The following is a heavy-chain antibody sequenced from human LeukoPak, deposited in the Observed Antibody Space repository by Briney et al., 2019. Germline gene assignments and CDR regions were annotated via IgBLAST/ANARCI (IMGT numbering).Heavy chain of an antibody. CDR3: ARGVCGSDCYAVGAFDL. Sequence: SETLSLTCTVSGGSMSSSSYYWGWIRQSPGMGLESIGSIRYSGTTYYNPALKSRVTISVGTSKNQFSLKLSSVTAADTAVYFCARGVCGSDCYAVGAFDLWSQGTMVTVSS. CDR2: IRYSGTT. J-gene: IGHJ3*01. CDR1: GGSMSSSSYY. D-gene: IGHD2-21*02. V-gene: IGHV4-39*07.